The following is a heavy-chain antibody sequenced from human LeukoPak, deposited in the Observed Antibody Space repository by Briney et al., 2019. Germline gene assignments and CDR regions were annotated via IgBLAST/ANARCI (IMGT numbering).Heavy chain of an antibody. V-gene: IGHV3-15*01. J-gene: IGHJ4*02. CDR3: TTQTL. Sequence: PGGSLRLSCAASGFPLNNAWVSWVRQAPGKGLGWVGRIRSKTDGGTTDYATPVKGKFIISRDDSKNTLYLEMNSLKTEDTAVYYCTTQTLGGEGTLVSVSS. CDR2: IRSKTDGGTT. CDR1: GFPLNNAW.